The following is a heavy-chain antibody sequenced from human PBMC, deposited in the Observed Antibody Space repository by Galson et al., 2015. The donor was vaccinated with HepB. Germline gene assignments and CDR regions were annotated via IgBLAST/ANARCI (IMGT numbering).Heavy chain of an antibody. CDR2: INLDGSVK. V-gene: IGHV3-7*03. J-gene: IGHJ4*02. CDR1: GFTFSGYW. D-gene: IGHD1-26*01. CDR3: ARDNVGFFDY. Sequence: SLRLSCAASGFTFSGYWMSWLRQAPGKGLEWVANINLDGSVKNYVDSVKGRFTISRDNAKNSLYLQMNSLRAEDMAVYYCARDNVGFFDYWGQGTPVTVSS.